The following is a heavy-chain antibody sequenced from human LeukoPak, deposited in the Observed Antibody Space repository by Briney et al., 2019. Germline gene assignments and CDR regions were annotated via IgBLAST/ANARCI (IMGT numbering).Heavy chain of an antibody. Sequence: GASVKVSCKASGYTFTSYGISWVRQAPGQGLEWMGWISAYNGNTNYAQKLQGRVTMTTDTSTSTAYMELRSLRSDDTAVYYCAKSIAARSYYYYYYMDVWGKGTTVTVSS. CDR3: AKSIAARSYYYYYYMDV. J-gene: IGHJ6*03. CDR1: GYTFTSYG. D-gene: IGHD6-6*01. V-gene: IGHV1-18*01. CDR2: ISAYNGNT.